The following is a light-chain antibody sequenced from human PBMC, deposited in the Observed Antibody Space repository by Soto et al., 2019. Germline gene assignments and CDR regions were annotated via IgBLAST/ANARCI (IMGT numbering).Light chain of an antibody. CDR3: SSYTRSNTWV. J-gene: IGLJ3*02. CDR1: RTDAVGYNY. CDR2: EVS. Sequence: QSALTQPASMSGSPGQSITISCTGTRTDAVGYNYVSWYQQHPAKVPKLLIYEVSNRPSGVSNRFSGSKSGSTASLTISGLQPEDEGDYYCSSYTRSNTWVFGGGTKVTVL. V-gene: IGLV2-14*01.